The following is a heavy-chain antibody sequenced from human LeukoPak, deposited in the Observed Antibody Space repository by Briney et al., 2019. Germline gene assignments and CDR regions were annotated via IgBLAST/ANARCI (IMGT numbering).Heavy chain of an antibody. CDR3: TKAAVAGKAYYYYMDV. CDR2: INPSGGST. D-gene: IGHD6-19*01. CDR1: GYAFTSYY. Sequence: ASVKVSCKASGYAFTSYYMYWVRQAPGQGLEWMGVINPSGGSTSYAQKFRGRVTMTRDTSTSTIYMELSSLRSEDTAIYYRTKAAVAGKAYYYYMDVWGKGTTVTVSS. J-gene: IGHJ6*03. V-gene: IGHV1-46*01.